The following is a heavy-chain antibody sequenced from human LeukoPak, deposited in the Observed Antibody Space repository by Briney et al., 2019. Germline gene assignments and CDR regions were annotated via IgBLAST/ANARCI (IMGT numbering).Heavy chain of an antibody. CDR1: GFTFSSYA. Sequence: GGSLRLSCAASGFTFSSYAMSWVRQAPGKGLEWVSGISGSGGSTYYADSVKGRFTISRDNSKNTLYLQMNSLRAEGTAVYYCARVSGWYWFDQWGQGTLVTVSS. D-gene: IGHD6-19*01. V-gene: IGHV3-23*01. CDR2: ISGSGGST. CDR3: ARVSGWYWFDQ. J-gene: IGHJ5*02.